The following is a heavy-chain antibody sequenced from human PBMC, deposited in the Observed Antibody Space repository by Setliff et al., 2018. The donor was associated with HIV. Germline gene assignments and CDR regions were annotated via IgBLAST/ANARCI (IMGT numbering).Heavy chain of an antibody. Sequence: GASVKVSCKASGYTFTSYAVNWVRQAPGQGLEWMGWINTNTGNPTYAQGFTGRFVFSLDTSVSTAYLQISSLKAEDTAVYYCAATPMVRGVIDAFDIWGQGTMVTVSS. CDR2: INTNTGNP. J-gene: IGHJ3*02. D-gene: IGHD3-10*01. V-gene: IGHV7-4-1*02. CDR3: AATPMVRGVIDAFDI. CDR1: GYTFTSYA.